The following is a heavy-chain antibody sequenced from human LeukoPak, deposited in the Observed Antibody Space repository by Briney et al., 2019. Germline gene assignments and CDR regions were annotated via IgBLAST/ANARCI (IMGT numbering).Heavy chain of an antibody. V-gene: IGHV3-74*01. Sequence: GGSLRLSCAASGFTLSSYWMHWVRQPPGTGLVWVSRINGDGSRRFYMDSVKGRFTISRDNAKNTLYLEMNSLIAEDTAFYFCVRGDRTGYFFDNWGQGTLVTVPS. J-gene: IGHJ4*02. CDR2: INGDGSRR. D-gene: IGHD3-9*01. CDR3: VRGDRTGYFFDN. CDR1: GFTLSSYW.